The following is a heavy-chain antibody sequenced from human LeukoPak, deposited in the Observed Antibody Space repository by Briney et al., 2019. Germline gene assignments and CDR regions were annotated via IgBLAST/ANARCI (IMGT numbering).Heavy chain of an antibody. CDR2: IDHSGNT. J-gene: IGHJ4*02. CDR3: ARHGERGYSYGHDY. Sequence: NPPETLSLTCAVYSGSFINFYWTWVRQPPGKGLEWIGQIDHSGNTNYNPSLKSRVSISVDTSKNQLSLKLSSVTAADTAVYYCARHGERGYSYGHDYWGQGTLVTVSS. CDR1: SGSFINFY. D-gene: IGHD5-18*01. V-gene: IGHV4-34*01.